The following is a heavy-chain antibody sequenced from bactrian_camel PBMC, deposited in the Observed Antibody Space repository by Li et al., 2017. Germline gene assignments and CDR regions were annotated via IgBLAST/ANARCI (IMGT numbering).Heavy chain of an antibody. D-gene: IGHD2*01. CDR3: AADPTRSYCTGGYWRQPVMGPNKY. V-gene: IGHV3S53*01. J-gene: IGHJ4*01. CDR1: GDTTSTVC. Sequence: HVQLVESGGGSVQAGGSLRLSCAASGDTTSTVCMGWFRQAPGKEREGVATIDSDGTTSYADSLKGRFTISKANTKNTLYLQMNSLKPEDTAMYYCAADPTRSYCTGGYWRQPVMGPNKYWGQGTQVTVS. CDR2: IDSDGTT.